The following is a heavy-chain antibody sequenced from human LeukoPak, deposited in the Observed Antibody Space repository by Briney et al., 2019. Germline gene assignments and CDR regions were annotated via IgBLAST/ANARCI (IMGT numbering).Heavy chain of an antibody. CDR2: ISGSGGSA. V-gene: IGHV3-23*01. D-gene: IGHD3-16*01. CDR3: SRFRWGDYYYYGVDV. J-gene: IGHJ6*02. CDR1: GFTFSSYA. Sequence: GGSLRLSCAASGFTFSSYALNWVRQAPGQGLEWVSAISGSGGSAYYADSVKGRFTISRDTSKNMLYLQLNSLRAEDTAIYYCSRFRWGDYYYYGVDVWGQGTTVTVSS.